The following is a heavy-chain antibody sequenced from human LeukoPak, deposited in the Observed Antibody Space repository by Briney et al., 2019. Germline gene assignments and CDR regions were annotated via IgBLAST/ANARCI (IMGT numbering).Heavy chain of an antibody. CDR3: ARDWPPYCDSSGYSI. CDR2: IYYSGST. CDR1: GGSISSSSYY. V-gene: IGHV4-39*07. J-gene: IGHJ3*02. Sequence: SETLSLTCTVSGGSISSSSYYWGWIRQPPGKGLEWIGSIYYSGSTYYNPSLKSRVTISVDTSKNQFSLKLSSVTAADTAVYYCARDWPPYCDSSGYSIWGQGTMVTVSS. D-gene: IGHD3-22*01.